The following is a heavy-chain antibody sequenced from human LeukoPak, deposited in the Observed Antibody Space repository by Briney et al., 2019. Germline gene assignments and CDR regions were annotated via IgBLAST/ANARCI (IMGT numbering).Heavy chain of an antibody. J-gene: IGHJ6*04. D-gene: IGHD3-10*02. Sequence: GGSLTLSCAASGFTFSDYSMHWVRQAPGKGLEWVSYISSSGSTIYYADSVKGRCTISRDNAKNSLYLQMNSLRAEDTAVYYCAELGITMIGGVWGKGTTVTISS. CDR2: ISSSGSTI. V-gene: IGHV3-48*03. CDR3: AELGITMIGGV. CDR1: GFTFSDYS.